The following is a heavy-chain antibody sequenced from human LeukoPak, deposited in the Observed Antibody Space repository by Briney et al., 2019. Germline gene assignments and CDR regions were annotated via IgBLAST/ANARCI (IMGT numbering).Heavy chain of an antibody. CDR2: ISRSGSTI. J-gene: IGHJ6*02. CDR1: GFTLRSYE. CDR3: ARGGYSGYDPTYYYYYGMDV. V-gene: IGHV3-48*03. Sequence: PGGSLRLSCAASGFTLRSYEMKWVRQAPGEGLEWVSHISRSGSTIDYADSVKGRFTISRDNAKNSLYLQMNSLRAEDTAVYYCARGGYSGYDPTYYYYYGMDVWGQGTTVTVSS. D-gene: IGHD5-12*01.